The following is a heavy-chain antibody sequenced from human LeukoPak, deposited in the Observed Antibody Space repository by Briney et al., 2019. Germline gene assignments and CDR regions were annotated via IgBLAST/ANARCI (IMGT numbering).Heavy chain of an antibody. J-gene: IGHJ3*02. Sequence: PGGSLRLSCAASGFTFSSYAMSWVRQAPGKGLEWVSAISGSGGSTYYADSVKGRFTISRDNSKNTLYLQMNSLRAEDTAVYYCARRYCSGGSCYSDDAFDIWGQGTMVTVSS. CDR1: GFTFSSYA. D-gene: IGHD2-15*01. V-gene: IGHV3-23*01. CDR3: ARRYCSGGSCYSDDAFDI. CDR2: ISGSGGST.